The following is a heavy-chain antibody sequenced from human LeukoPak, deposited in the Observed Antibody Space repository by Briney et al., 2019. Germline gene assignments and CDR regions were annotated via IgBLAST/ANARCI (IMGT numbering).Heavy chain of an antibody. Sequence: ASVKVSCKASGYTFTSYGISWARQAPGQGLEWMGWISAYNGNTNYAQKLQGRVTMTTDTSTSTAYMELRSLRSDDTAVYYCARVTYYYDSSGSDSTFDYWGQGTLVTVSS. CDR1: GYTFTSYG. D-gene: IGHD3-22*01. J-gene: IGHJ4*02. CDR3: ARVTYYYDSSGSDSTFDY. CDR2: ISAYNGNT. V-gene: IGHV1-18*01.